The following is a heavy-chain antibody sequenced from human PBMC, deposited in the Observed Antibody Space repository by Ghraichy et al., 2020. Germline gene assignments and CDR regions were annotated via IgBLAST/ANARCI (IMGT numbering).Heavy chain of an antibody. Sequence: ASVKVSCKASGYTFTSYGISWVRQAPGQGLEWMGWISAYNGNTNYAQKLQGRVTMTTDTSTSTAYMELRSLRSDDTAVYYCARDLSTWEGYSGSGILDYWGQGTLVTVSS. D-gene: IGHD6-13*01. CDR1: GYTFTSYG. CDR2: ISAYNGNT. V-gene: IGHV1-18*01. J-gene: IGHJ4*02. CDR3: ARDLSTWEGYSGSGILDY.